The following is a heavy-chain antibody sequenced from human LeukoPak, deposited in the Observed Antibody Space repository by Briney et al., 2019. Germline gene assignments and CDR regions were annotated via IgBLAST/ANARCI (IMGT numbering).Heavy chain of an antibody. CDR3: ARIRSDYFDY. J-gene: IGHJ4*02. CDR1: GGSISNGGYS. V-gene: IGHV4-30-2*01. Sequence: SQTLSLTCAVSGGSISNGGYSWGWIRQPPGKGLEWIGYIYHSGGTHYNPSLKSRVTMSVDRSKNQFSLKLNSVTAADTAAYYCARIRSDYFDYWGQGTLVTVSS. CDR2: IYHSGGT.